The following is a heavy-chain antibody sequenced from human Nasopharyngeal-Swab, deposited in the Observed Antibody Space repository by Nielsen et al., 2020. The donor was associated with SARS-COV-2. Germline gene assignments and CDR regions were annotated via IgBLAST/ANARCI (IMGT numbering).Heavy chain of an antibody. J-gene: IGHJ3*02. CDR2: IFPGDSDT. V-gene: IGHV5-51*01. Sequence: GESLKISCKGSGYSLAEHTFTNYWIAWVRQMSGKGLERMGVIFPGDSDTRYSPSFRGQVIISVDKSVDTTYPQWSSLRASDTAIYYCARLYCTAGNCFSGTDSFDIWGQGTMVTVS. D-gene: IGHD2-8*02. CDR3: ARLYCTAGNCFSGTDSFDI. CDR1: GYSLAEHTFTNYW.